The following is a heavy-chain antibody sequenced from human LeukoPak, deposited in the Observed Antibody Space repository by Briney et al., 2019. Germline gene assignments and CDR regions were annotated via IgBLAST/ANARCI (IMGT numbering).Heavy chain of an antibody. CDR2: IAANNDHT. V-gene: IGHV1-18*01. Sequence: GASVKVSCKASGYRVSSFAIIWVRQAPGQGLECLGWIAANNDHTHYALNVQGRVTMTTDTSTDTAYMELRNLRSDDTAVYFCARDKPGWGAFDVWGQGTVVTLSS. CDR3: ARDKPGWGAFDV. J-gene: IGHJ3*01. CDR1: GYRVSSFA. D-gene: IGHD1-14*01.